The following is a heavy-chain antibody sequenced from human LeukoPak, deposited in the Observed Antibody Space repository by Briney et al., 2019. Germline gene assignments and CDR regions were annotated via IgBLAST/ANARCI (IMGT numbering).Heavy chain of an antibody. V-gene: IGHV5-51*01. CDR3: VGHVPVSYPSGFDY. J-gene: IGHJ4*02. Sequence: GESLKISCKGSGYNFATKWIGWVRQMPGKGLEWMGIIYPGDSDTRYSSSFQGQVTISADKSINTAYLQWSSLKASDTAIYYCVGHVPVSYPSGFDYWGQGTLVTVSS. CDR2: IYPGDSDT. CDR1: GYNFATKW. D-gene: IGHD3-10*01.